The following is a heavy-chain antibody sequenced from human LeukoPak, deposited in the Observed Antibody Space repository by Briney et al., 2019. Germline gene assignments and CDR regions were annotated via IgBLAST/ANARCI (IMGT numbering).Heavy chain of an antibody. D-gene: IGHD2-2*01. Sequence: EASVKVSCKASGYTFTGYYMHWVRQAPGQGLEWMGWINPNSGGTNYAQKFQGRVTMTRDTSISTAYMELSRLRSDDTAVYYCARGVKRYCSSTSCYFFDYWGQGTLVTVSS. V-gene: IGHV1-2*02. CDR3: ARGVKRYCSSTSCYFFDY. J-gene: IGHJ4*02. CDR1: GYTFTGYY. CDR2: INPNSGGT.